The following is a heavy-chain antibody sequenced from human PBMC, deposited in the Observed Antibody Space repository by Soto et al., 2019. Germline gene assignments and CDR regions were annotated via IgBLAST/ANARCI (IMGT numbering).Heavy chain of an antibody. CDR2: ISSSGSTI. D-gene: IGHD2-15*01. Sequence: GGSLRLSCAASGFTFSDYYMSWIRQAPGKGLEWVSYISSSGSTIYYADSVKGRFTISRDNAKNSLYLQMNSLRAEDTAVYYCAREVRVVVAANILGYYYYMDVWGKGTTVTVSS. J-gene: IGHJ6*03. CDR1: GFTFSDYY. CDR3: AREVRVVVAANILGYYYYMDV. V-gene: IGHV3-11*01.